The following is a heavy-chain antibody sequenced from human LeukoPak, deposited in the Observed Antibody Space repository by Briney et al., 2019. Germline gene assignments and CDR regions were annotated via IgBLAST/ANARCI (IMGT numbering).Heavy chain of an antibody. V-gene: IGHV3-48*01. CDR2: ITNSGNSK. D-gene: IGHD4-23*01. Sequence: GGSLRLSCAASEFTFSSYSMNWVRQAPGKGLEWVSYITNSGNSKSYADSVKGRFTISRDNSKNTVYLQMNSLRAEDTAVYYCARRGDGGRSFDYWGQGTLVTVSS. J-gene: IGHJ4*02. CDR3: ARRGDGGRSFDY. CDR1: EFTFSSYS.